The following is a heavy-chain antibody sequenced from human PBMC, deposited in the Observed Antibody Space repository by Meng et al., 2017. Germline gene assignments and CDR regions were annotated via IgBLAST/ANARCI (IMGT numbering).Heavy chain of an antibody. CDR1: GGSISSYY. V-gene: IGHV4-4*07. CDR3: ARGFSVGYDSSGYYYVPPYFDY. D-gene: IGHD3-22*01. CDR2: IYTSGST. J-gene: IGHJ4*02. Sequence: GSLRLSCTVSGGSISSYYWSWIRQPAGKGLEWIGRIYTSGSTNYNPSLKSRVTMSVDTSKNQFSLKLSSVTAADTAVYYCARGFSVGYDSSGYYYVPPYFDYWGQGTRVTVSS.